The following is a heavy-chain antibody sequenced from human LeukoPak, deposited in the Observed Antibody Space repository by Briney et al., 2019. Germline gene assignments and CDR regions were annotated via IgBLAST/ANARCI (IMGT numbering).Heavy chain of an antibody. V-gene: IGHV1-18*01. J-gene: IGHJ4*02. CDR2: ISAYNRST. CDR3: ARPYDSSGYYNYYFDN. CDR1: GYSFITYG. Sequence: APVKVSCKASGYSFITYGISWVRQAPGQGLEWMGWISAYNRSTDYAQNLQGRVTMTTGTSTSTAYMEMRSLRSDDTAVYYCARPYDSSGYYNYYFDNWGQGTLVTVSS. D-gene: IGHD3-22*01.